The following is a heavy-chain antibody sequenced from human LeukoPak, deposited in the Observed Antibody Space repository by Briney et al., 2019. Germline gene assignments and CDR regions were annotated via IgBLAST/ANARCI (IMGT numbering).Heavy chain of an antibody. Sequence: PSETLSLTCTVSGGSISRYYWSWIRQPPGKGLEWIGYIYYSGSTNYNPSLKSRVTISVDTSKNQFSLKLSSVTAADTAVYYCARDGGSYYFDYWGQGTLVTVSS. J-gene: IGHJ4*02. V-gene: IGHV4-59*01. CDR1: GGSISRYY. CDR3: ARDGGSYYFDY. CDR2: IYYSGST. D-gene: IGHD1-26*01.